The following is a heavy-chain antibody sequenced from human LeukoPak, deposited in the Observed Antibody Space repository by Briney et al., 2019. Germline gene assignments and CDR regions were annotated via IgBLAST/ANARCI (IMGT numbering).Heavy chain of an antibody. CDR1: GFTFSDYY. V-gene: IGHV3-11*04. CDR3: ASPGITIFGVVSDAFDI. Sequence: GGSLRLSCAASGFTFSDYYMSWIRQAPGKGLEWVSYISSSGSTIYYADSVKGRFTISRDNAKNSLYLQMNSLRAEDTAVYYCASPGITIFGVVSDAFDIWGQGTMVTVSS. J-gene: IGHJ3*02. D-gene: IGHD3-3*01. CDR2: ISSSGSTI.